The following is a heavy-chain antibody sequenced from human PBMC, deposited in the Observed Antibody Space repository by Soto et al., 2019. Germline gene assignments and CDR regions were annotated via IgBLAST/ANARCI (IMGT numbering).Heavy chain of an antibody. Sequence: GGSLRLSCAASGFTFSSYAMHWVRQAPGKGLEWVAVISYDGSNKYYADSVRGRFTISRDNSKNTLYLQMNSLRAEDTAVYYCARDPRSSSSHHTIDYWGQGTLVTVSS. CDR3: ARDPRSSSSHHTIDY. CDR2: ISYDGSNK. J-gene: IGHJ4*02. D-gene: IGHD6-13*01. V-gene: IGHV3-30-3*01. CDR1: GFTFSSYA.